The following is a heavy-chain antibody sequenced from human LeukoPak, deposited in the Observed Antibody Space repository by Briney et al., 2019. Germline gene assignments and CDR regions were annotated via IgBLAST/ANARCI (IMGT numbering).Heavy chain of an antibody. D-gene: IGHD6-13*01. V-gene: IGHV3-23*01. Sequence: GGSLRLSCAASGFTFSSYEMNWVRQAPGKGLEWVSSISGSAGGTYYADSVKGRFTISRDNSKNTLYLQMHSLRAEDTAVYYCAKNWVASSWFNWFDPWGQGTLVTVSS. CDR3: AKNWVASSWFNWFDP. CDR1: GFTFSSYE. J-gene: IGHJ5*02. CDR2: ISGSAGGT.